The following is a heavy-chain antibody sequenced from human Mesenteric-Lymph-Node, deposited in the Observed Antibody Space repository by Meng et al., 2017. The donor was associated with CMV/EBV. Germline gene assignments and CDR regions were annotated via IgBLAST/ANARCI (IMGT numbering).Heavy chain of an antibody. CDR1: GFTFNSYT. V-gene: IGHV3-30-3*01. J-gene: IGHJ3*01. CDR2: ISYDESNK. D-gene: IGHD3-3*01. CDR3: VRVIGYDFWSGYYDL. Sequence: LKISCAASGFTFNSYTMHWVRQAPGKGLEWVSVISYDESNKYYADSMRGRFTISRDNFKNTLYLQMNSLRPDDTAVYYCVRVIGYDFWSGYYDLWGQGTMVTVSS.